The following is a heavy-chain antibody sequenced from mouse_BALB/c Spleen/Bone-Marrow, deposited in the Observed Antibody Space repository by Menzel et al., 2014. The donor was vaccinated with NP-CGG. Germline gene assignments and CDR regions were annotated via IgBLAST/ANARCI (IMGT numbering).Heavy chain of an antibody. D-gene: IGHD2-1*01. V-gene: IGHV1-15*01. CDR2: IDPETGGT. Sequence: QVHVKQSGAELVRPGASVTLSCKASGYTFTDYEMHWVKQTPVHGLEWIGAIDPETGGTAYNQKFKGKATLTADKSSSTAYMELRSLTSEDPAVYYCTREGYGNSYYFDYWGQGTTLTVSS. CDR1: GYTFTDYE. J-gene: IGHJ2*01. CDR3: TREGYGNSYYFDY.